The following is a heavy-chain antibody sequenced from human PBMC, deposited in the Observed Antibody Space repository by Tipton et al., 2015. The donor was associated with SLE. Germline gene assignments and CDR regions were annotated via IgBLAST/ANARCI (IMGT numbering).Heavy chain of an antibody. J-gene: IGHJ4*02. CDR1: GFTFSSYW. D-gene: IGHD4-17*01. CDR2: INSDGSST. V-gene: IGHV3-74*01. CDR3: ASPYGDYFDY. Sequence: GSLRLSCAASGFTFSSYWMHWVRQAPGKGLVWVSRINSDGSSTSYADSVKGRFTIPRDNAKNTLFLQMNSLRAEDTAVYYCASPYGDYFDYWGQGTLVTVSS.